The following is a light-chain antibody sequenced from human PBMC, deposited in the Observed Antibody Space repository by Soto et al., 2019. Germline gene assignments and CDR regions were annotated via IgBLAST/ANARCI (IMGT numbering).Light chain of an antibody. V-gene: IGKV1-39*01. J-gene: IGKJ2*01. CDR1: QSIYSS. CDR2: AAS. Sequence: DIQMTQSPSSLSASVGDRVTITCRASQSIYSSLNWYHQKPGKAPKLLIYAASNLQSGVPSRFSGSRSGTDFTLSISSLQPEDFATYYSQQSYSAPYTFGQGTKLEI. CDR3: QQSYSAPYT.